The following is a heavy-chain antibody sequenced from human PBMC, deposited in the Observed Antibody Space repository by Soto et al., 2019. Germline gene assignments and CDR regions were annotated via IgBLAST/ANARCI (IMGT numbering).Heavy chain of an antibody. D-gene: IGHD6-13*01. V-gene: IGHV3-7*01. CDR1: GFTFSSYW. Sequence: GGSLRLSCAASGFTFSSYWMSWVRQAPGKGLEWVANIKQDGSEKYYVDSVKGRFTISRDNAKNSLYLQMNSLRAEDTAVYYCARDRLTAAGNYFDYWGQGTLVTVSS. J-gene: IGHJ4*02. CDR3: ARDRLTAAGNYFDY. CDR2: IKQDGSEK.